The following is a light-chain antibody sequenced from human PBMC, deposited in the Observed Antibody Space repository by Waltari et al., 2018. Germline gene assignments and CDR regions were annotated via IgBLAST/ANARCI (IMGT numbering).Light chain of an antibody. J-gene: IGLJ2*01. CDR1: SGDIGGSEF. CDR2: DVN. CDR3: SSPSTDNVVV. Sequence: QSALTQPAPVSAYPGQSITISCPGTSGDIGGSEFVSWYQHHQGRAPKVLIFDVNHRPSGISDRFSCSKSGNTASLTISGLQAEDDADYYCSSPSTDNVVVFGGGTKVTVL. V-gene: IGLV2-14*01.